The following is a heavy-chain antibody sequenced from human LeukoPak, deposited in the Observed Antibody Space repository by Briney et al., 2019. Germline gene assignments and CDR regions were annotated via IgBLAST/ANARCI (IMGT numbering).Heavy chain of an antibody. CDR2: IYYSGST. CDR1: GGSISSGGYY. D-gene: IGHD4-17*01. J-gene: IGHJ1*01. V-gene: IGHV4-31*03. Sequence: SETLSLTCTVSGGSISSGGYYWSWIRQHPGKGLEWIGYIYYSGSTYYNPSLKSRVTISVDTSKNQFSLKLSSVTAADTAVYYCARGLYGDREFQHWGQGTLVTVSS. CDR3: ARGLYGDREFQH.